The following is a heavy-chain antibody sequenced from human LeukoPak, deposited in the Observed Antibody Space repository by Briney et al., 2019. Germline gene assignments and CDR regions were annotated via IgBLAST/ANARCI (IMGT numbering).Heavy chain of an antibody. CDR3: ARVVEDGDYAPFDY. D-gene: IGHD4-17*01. CDR1: GGSISSSSYY. Sequence: PSETLSLTCTVSGGSISSSSYYWGWIRQPPGKGLEWIGSIYYSGSTYYNPSLKSRVTISVDTSKNQFSLKLSSVTAADTAVYYCARVVEDGDYAPFDYWGQGTLVTVSS. V-gene: IGHV4-39*07. CDR2: IYYSGST. J-gene: IGHJ4*02.